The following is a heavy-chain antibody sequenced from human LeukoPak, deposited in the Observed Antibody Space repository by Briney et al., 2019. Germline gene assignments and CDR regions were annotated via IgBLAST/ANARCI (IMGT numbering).Heavy chain of an antibody. CDR3: TREGPSYYDSSGYYYSSGDAFDI. D-gene: IGHD3-22*01. J-gene: IGHJ3*02. CDR2: IYSGGST. CDR1: GFTVSSNY. V-gene: IGHV3-53*01. Sequence: GGSLRLSCAASGFTVSSNYMSWVRQAPGKGLEWVSVIYSGGSTYYADSVKGRFTISRDNSKNTLYLQMNSPRAEDTAVYYCTREGPSYYDSSGYYYSSGDAFDIWGQGTMVTVSS.